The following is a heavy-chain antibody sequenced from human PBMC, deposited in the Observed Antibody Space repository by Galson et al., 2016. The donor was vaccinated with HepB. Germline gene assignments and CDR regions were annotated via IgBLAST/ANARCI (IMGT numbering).Heavy chain of an antibody. Sequence: SLRLSCAASGFTFSDTAMHWVRQASGKGLEWVGLIKRKPNNYATVYGASVTGRFTISRDDSKNTAYLQMDSLKTEDTAVYYCSRTFDGSAYFFLDFDNWGQGTLVTVSS. CDR3: SRTFDGSAYFFLDFDN. CDR1: GFTFSDTA. V-gene: IGHV3-73*01. D-gene: IGHD3-22*01. CDR2: IKRKPNNYAT. J-gene: IGHJ4*02.